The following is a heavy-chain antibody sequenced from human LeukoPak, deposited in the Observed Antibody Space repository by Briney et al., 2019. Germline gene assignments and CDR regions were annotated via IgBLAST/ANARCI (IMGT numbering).Heavy chain of an antibody. J-gene: IGHJ4*02. D-gene: IGHD1-26*01. CDR3: ARLVGARGGYFDY. Sequence: GGSLRLSCAASGFTFSSYGMHWVRQAPGKGLEWVAIIWYDGSNAYYADSVKGRFTISRDNSKNTLYLQMNSLRADDTAVYYCARLVGARGGYFDYWGQGTLVTVSS. CDR1: GFTFSSYG. V-gene: IGHV3-33*01. CDR2: IWYDGSNA.